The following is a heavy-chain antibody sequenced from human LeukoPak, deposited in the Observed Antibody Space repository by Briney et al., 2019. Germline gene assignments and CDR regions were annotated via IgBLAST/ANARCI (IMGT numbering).Heavy chain of an antibody. V-gene: IGHV1-24*01. CDR1: GYTLTELS. Sequence: ASVKVSCKVSGYTLTELSMHWVRQAPGKGLEWMGGFDPEDGETIYAQKFQGRVTMTEDTSTDTAYMELSSLRSEGTAVYYCATVDSSGYYYLHWGQGTLVTVSS. CDR2: FDPEDGET. CDR3: ATVDSSGYYYLH. D-gene: IGHD3-22*01. J-gene: IGHJ1*01.